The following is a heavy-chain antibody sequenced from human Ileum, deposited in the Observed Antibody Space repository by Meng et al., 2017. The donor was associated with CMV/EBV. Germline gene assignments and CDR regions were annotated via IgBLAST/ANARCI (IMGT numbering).Heavy chain of an antibody. CDR2: MSKSGGNI. Sequence: GGSLRLSCVASGFTFSSYEMNWVRQAPGKGLKYVSHMSKSGGNIRYADSVKGRFTISRDNTKNALYLQMNSLTAADTAVYYCARGFSVARVFNNFYGMDVWGQGTTVTVSS. CDR1: GFTFSSYE. D-gene: IGHD5-12*01. CDR3: ARGFSVARVFNNFYGMDV. V-gene: IGHV3-48*03. J-gene: IGHJ6*02.